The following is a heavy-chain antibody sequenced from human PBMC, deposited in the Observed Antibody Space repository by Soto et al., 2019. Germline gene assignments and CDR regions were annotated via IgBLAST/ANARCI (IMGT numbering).Heavy chain of an antibody. CDR3: ARHKDWNYENWFDP. D-gene: IGHD1-7*01. Sequence: SETLSLTCTVSGVSISGYYWIWIRQPPGKGLDWIGFIYYSGSTNYNPSLRSRVTISVDTSKNQFSLKLTSVTAADTAVYYCARHKDWNYENWFDPWGQGTLVTVSS. CDR2: IYYSGST. V-gene: IGHV4-59*08. J-gene: IGHJ5*02. CDR1: GVSISGYY.